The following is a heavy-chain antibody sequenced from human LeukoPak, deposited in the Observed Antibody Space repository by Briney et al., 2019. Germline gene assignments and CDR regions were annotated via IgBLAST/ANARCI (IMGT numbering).Heavy chain of an antibody. CDR3: TGLEYGDL. CDR2: IRSKAKSYAT. V-gene: IGHV3-73*01. J-gene: IGHJ4*02. CDR1: GFNFSGSA. D-gene: IGHD4-17*01. Sequence: TGGSLTLSCAVSGFNFSGSAMHWGRQASEKGLEWVGRIRSKAKSYATAYAASVKGRFTISRDDSKDTAYLQMHSLKTEDTAMYYSTGLEYGDLGGQGTLVTVSS.